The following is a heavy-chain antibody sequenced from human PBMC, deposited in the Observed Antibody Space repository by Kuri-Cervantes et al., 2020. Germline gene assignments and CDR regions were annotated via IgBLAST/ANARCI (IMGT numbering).Heavy chain of an antibody. J-gene: IGHJ6*02. Sequence: ASVKVSCKASGYTFTGYYMHWVRQAPGQGLEWMGWINPNSGGTNYAQKFQGRVTMTRDTSISTAYMELSRLRSEDTAVYYCARELANGVWLPLYYYYGMDVWGQGTTVTVSS. CDR3: ARELANGVWLPLYYYYGMDV. V-gene: IGHV1-2*02. D-gene: IGHD2-8*01. CDR1: GYTFTGYY. CDR2: INPNSGGT.